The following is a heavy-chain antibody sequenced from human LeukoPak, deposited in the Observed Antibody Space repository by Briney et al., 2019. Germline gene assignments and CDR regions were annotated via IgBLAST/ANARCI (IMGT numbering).Heavy chain of an antibody. Sequence: PSETLSLTCTVSGGSISSYYWSWIRQPPGKGLEWIGYIYYSGSTNYNPSLKSRVTISVDTSKNQFSLKLSSVTAADTAVYYRARLGGYCSSTSCSPREYFDYWGQGTLVTVSS. D-gene: IGHD2-2*01. CDR2: IYYSGST. CDR3: ARLGGYCSSTSCSPREYFDY. CDR1: GGSISSYY. V-gene: IGHV4-59*08. J-gene: IGHJ4*02.